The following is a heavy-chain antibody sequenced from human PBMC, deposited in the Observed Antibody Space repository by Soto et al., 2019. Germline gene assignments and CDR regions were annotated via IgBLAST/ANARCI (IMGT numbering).Heavy chain of an antibody. CDR2: TLYRSKWYS. V-gene: IGHV6-1*01. Sequence: SQTLSLTCAISGDSVSSDSFAWHWIRQSPSRSLEWLGRTLYRSKWYSDYAPSVKGRITISADTSKNHFSLQLNSVSPDDTAVYYCTRGTNYNAFDISGQGRVVTV. CDR1: GDSVSSDSFA. D-gene: IGHD1-7*01. CDR3: TRGTNYNAFDI. J-gene: IGHJ3*02.